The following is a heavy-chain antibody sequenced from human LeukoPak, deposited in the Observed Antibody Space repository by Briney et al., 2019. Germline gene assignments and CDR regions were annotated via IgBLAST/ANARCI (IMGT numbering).Heavy chain of an antibody. CDR3: ARYHQYSSGWYPTREPFYY. J-gene: IGHJ4*02. V-gene: IGHV3-7*01. D-gene: IGHD6-19*01. CDR1: GFTFSSYW. Sequence: PGGSLRLSCAVSGFTFSSYWMSWVRQAPGKGLEWVANIKQDGSEQYYVDSVRGRFTISRDNAKNSLYLQMNSLRAEDTAVYYCARYHQYSSGWYPTREPFYYGGQGTLVTVSS. CDR2: IKQDGSEQ.